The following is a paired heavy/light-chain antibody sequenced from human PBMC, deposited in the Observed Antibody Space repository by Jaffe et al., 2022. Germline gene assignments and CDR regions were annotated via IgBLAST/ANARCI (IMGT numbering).Light chain of an antibody. CDR2: AAS. CDR3: QQLNSYPQT. CDR1: QGISSY. Sequence: DIQLTQSPSFLSASVGDRVTITCRASQGISSYLAWYQQKPGKAPKLLIYAASTLQSGVPSRFSGSGSGTEFTLTISSLQPEDFATYYCQQLNSYPQTFGQGTKVEIK. V-gene: IGKV1-9*01. J-gene: IGKJ1*01.
Heavy chain of an antibody. Sequence: QVQLVQSGAEVKKPGSSVKVSCKASGGTFSSYAISWVRQAPGQGLEWMGGIIPIFGTANYAQKFQGRVTITADESTSTAYMELSSLRSEDTAVYYCAREVGRYGAIAVAGTDWFDPWGQGTLVTVSS. J-gene: IGHJ5*02. D-gene: IGHD6-19*01. V-gene: IGHV1-69*01. CDR1: GGTFSSYA. CDR2: IIPIFGTA. CDR3: AREVGRYGAIAVAGTDWFDP.